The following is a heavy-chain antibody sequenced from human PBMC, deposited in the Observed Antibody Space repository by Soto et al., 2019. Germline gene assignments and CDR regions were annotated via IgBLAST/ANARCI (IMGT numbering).Heavy chain of an antibody. V-gene: IGHV4-61*01. CDR2: IYQSGTT. J-gene: IGHJ4*02. CDR1: GGSVRSGSYY. D-gene: IGHD3-22*01. Sequence: SETLSLTCSVSGGSVRSGSYYWTWIRQPPGKGLEWIGYIYQSGTTNYNASLKSRVTISIDTSKNQYFLKLNSVTAADTAVYYCARDSSGRHDYWGQGTLVTVSS. CDR3: ARDSSGRHDY.